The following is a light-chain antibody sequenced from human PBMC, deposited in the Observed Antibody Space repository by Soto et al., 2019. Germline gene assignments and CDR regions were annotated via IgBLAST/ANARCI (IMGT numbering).Light chain of an antibody. CDR2: AAS. V-gene: IGKV1-12*01. CDR3: QLANIVPFT. J-gene: IGKJ3*01. CDR1: QDINTW. Sequence: DIQMTQSPSSVSASVGDRVTITCRASQDINTWLAWYQQKPGKAPKLLIYAASNLQSGVPSRFSGSGSGTDFTLTISSLQPEDSATYYCQLANIVPFTFGPGTKVDIK.